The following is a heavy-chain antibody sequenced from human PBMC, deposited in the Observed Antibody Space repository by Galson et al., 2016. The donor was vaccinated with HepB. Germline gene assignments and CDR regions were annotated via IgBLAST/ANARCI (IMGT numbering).Heavy chain of an antibody. CDR1: GDSINSVSHY. D-gene: IGHD4-23*01. CDR2: VYYSGST. J-gene: IGHJ4*02. V-gene: IGHV4-31*06. CDR3: VGTGARLGGY. Sequence: TLSLTCSVSGDSINSVSHYWSWIRQRPGKGLEWMGYVYYSGSTSYNPSLRGRISISMDTSKNHFSLALHSVTAADTAVYYWVGTGARLGGYWGQGTLVTVSS.